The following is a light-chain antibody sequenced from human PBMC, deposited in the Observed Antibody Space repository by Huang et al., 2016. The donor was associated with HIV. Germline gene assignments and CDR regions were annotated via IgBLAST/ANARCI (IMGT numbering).Light chain of an antibody. J-gene: IGKJ2*01. CDR2: GES. CDR1: QSVNSN. V-gene: IGKV3-15*01. Sequence: EIVMTQSPATVSVSPGARATLSCRASQSVNSNLAWYQQTPGPAPRLLIYGESTRASGIPARLSGSGAGTEFTLTISSLQSEDFAVYYCQQYNDWPPMYTFGQGTKLEIK. CDR3: QQYNDWPPMYT.